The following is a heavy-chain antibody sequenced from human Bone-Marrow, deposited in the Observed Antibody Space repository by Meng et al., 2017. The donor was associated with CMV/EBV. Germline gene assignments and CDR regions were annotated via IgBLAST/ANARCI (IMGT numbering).Heavy chain of an antibody. CDR1: GYSISSGYY. CDR2: IYHSGST. J-gene: IGHJ4*02. CDR3: ARSPYCSGGSCRPHNYFDY. V-gene: IGHV4-38-2*02. D-gene: IGHD2-15*01. Sequence: SETLSLTCTVSGYSISSGYYWGWIRQPPGKGLEWIGSIYHSGSTYYNPSLKSRVTISVDTSKNQFSLKLYSVIAADTAVYYCARSPYCSGGSCRPHNYFDYCGQ.